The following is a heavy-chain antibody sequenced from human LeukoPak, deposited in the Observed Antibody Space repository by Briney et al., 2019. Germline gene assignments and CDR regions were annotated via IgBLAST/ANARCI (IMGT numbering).Heavy chain of an antibody. J-gene: IGHJ5*02. V-gene: IGHV3-7*03. D-gene: IGHD6-19*01. CDR1: GFTFTTYW. CDR3: AKDIGVVAGTGLPFDP. Sequence: GGSLRLSCAASGFTFTTYWLGWVRQPPGKGLEWVANIKQDGTEKYYVDSVKGRFTISRDNSKNSLYLQMDSLRAEDTALYYCAKDIGVVAGTGLPFDPWGQGTLVTVSS. CDR2: IKQDGTEK.